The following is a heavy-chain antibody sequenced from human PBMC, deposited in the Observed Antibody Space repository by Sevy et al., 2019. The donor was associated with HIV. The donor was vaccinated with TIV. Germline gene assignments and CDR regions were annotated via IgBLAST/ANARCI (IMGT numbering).Heavy chain of an antibody. Sequence: GGSLRLSCAASGFTFSSYSMNWVRQAPGKGLEWVSSISSSSSYIYYADSVKGGFTISRDNAKNSLYLQMNSLRAEDTAVYYCARDRYCSSTSCSYYYGMDVWGQGTTVTVSS. CDR2: ISSSSSYI. D-gene: IGHD2-2*01. J-gene: IGHJ6*02. CDR3: ARDRYCSSTSCSYYYGMDV. V-gene: IGHV3-21*01. CDR1: GFTFSSYS.